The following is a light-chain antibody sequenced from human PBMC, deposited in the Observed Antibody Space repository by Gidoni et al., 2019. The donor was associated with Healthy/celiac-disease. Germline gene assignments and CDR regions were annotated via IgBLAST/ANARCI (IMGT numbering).Light chain of an antibody. CDR1: QSVSSY. Sequence: EIVLTLSPAPLSLPPGERATLSCSASQSVSSYLAWYQQKPGQAPRLLINDASNRATGIPARVSGSGSGTDFTLAISSQEPEDVAVYYCQQRSNWPRLTFGGGTKVEIK. J-gene: IGKJ4*01. V-gene: IGKV3-11*01. CDR3: QQRSNWPRLT. CDR2: DAS.